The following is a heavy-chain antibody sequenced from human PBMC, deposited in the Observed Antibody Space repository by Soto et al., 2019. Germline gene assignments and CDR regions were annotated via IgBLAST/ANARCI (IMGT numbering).Heavy chain of an antibody. CDR3: ARTVRAGGAMGYFDY. D-gene: IGHD3-10*01. CDR2: ISAYNGNT. V-gene: IGHV1-18*01. CDR1: GYTFTSYG. Sequence: QVQLVQSGAEVKKPGASVKVSCKASGYTFTSYGISWVRQAPGQGLEWMGWISAYNGNTNYAQKLQGRVTMTTDTATSTAYMELRSLRSDDTAVYYCARTVRAGGAMGYFDYWGQGTLVTVSS. J-gene: IGHJ4*02.